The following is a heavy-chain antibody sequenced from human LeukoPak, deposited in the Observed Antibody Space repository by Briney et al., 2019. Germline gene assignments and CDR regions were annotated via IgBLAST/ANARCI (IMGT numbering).Heavy chain of an antibody. J-gene: IGHJ5*02. CDR2: ISSSGSTI. CDR1: GFTFSDYY. D-gene: IGHD3-3*01. CDR3: ASRPAIWSGYYHP. V-gene: IGHV3-11*04. Sequence: GGSLRLSCAASGFTFSDYYMSWIRQAPGKGREWVSYISSSGSTIYYADSVKGRFTISRESAKNPLYLQMNSLRAEDTAVYYCASRPAIWSGYYHPWGPGTPVTVSS.